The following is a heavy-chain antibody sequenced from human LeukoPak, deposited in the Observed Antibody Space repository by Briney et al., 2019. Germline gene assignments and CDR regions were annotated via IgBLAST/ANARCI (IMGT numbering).Heavy chain of an antibody. V-gene: IGHV3-30-3*01. Sequence: GGSLRLSCAASGFTFSSYAMHWVRQAPGKGLEWVAVISYDGSNKYYADSVKGRFTISRDNSKNTLYLQMNSLRAEDTAVYYCARDKPIDYWGQGTLVTVSS. J-gene: IGHJ4*02. CDR1: GFTFSSYA. CDR3: ARDKPIDY. CDR2: ISYDGSNK.